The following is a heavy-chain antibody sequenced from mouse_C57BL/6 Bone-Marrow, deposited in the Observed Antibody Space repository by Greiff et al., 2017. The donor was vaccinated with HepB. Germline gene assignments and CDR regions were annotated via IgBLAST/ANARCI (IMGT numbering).Heavy chain of an antibody. CDR1: GYTFTTYP. CDR2: FHPYNDDT. D-gene: IGHD1-1*01. CDR3: ARAGYYGSSGGYFDV. V-gene: IGHV1-47*01. J-gene: IGHJ1*03. Sequence: VKLQQSGAELVKPGASVKMSCKASGYTFTTYPIEWMKQNHGKSLEWIGNFHPYNDDTKYNEKFKGKATLTVEKSSSTVYLELSRLTSDDSAVYYCARAGYYGSSGGYFDVWGTGTTVTVSS.